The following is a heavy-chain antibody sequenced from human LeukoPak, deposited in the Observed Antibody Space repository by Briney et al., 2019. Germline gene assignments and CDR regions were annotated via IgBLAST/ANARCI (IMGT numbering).Heavy chain of an antibody. CDR2: ISYDGSNK. V-gene: IGHV3-30*18. CDR3: AKDYYDFWSGGYYYYYGMDV. J-gene: IGHJ6*02. CDR1: GFTFSSYG. D-gene: IGHD3-3*01. Sequence: GGSLRLSSAASGFTFSSYGMHWVRQAPGKGLEWVAVISYDGSNKYYADSVKGRFTISRDNSKNTLYLQMNSLRAEDTAVYYCAKDYYDFWSGGYYYYYGMDVWGQGTTVTVSS.